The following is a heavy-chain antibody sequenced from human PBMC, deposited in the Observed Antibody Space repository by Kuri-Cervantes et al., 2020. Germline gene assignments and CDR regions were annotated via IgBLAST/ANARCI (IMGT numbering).Heavy chain of an antibody. J-gene: IGHJ4*02. Sequence: LSLTCAASGFTFSSYSMNWVRQAPGKGLEWVSSISSSSSYIYYADSVKGRFTISRDNAKNSLYLQMNSLRAEDTAVYYCARLPDLGGSLGHWGQGTLVTVSS. CDR1: GFTFSSYS. V-gene: IGHV3-21*01. CDR2: ISSSSSYI. D-gene: IGHD3-16*01. CDR3: ARLPDLGGSLGH.